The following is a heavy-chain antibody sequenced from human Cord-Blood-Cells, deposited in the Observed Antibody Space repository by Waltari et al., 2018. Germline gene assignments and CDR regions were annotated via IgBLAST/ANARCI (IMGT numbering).Heavy chain of an antibody. Sequence: QLQLQESGPGLVKPSETLSLTCTVSGGSISSSSYYWGWIRQPPGKGLEWIGSIYYSGSTYYNPALKGRGTISVDTSKSQFSRKLRCVTAADTAVYYCASGWYSSSWYDAEYFQHWGQGTLVTVSS. CDR3: ASGWYSSSWYDAEYFQH. V-gene: IGHV4-39*01. D-gene: IGHD6-13*01. CDR1: GGSISSSSYY. J-gene: IGHJ1*01. CDR2: IYYSGST.